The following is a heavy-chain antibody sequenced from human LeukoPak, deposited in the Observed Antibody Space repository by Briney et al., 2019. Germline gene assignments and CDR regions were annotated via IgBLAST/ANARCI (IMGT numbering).Heavy chain of an antibody. CDR1: GFTFSDYY. Sequence: GGALRLSCGAPGFTFSDYYMSWIRQAPGEGVGWVSYMSSSGSTIYYADSVKGRFTISRDNAKNSLYLQMNSLRAEDTAVYYWARGLDNGFDPWGQGTLVTVSS. CDR2: MSSSGSTI. D-gene: IGHD2-2*03. CDR3: ARGLDNGFDP. J-gene: IGHJ5*02. V-gene: IGHV3-11*01.